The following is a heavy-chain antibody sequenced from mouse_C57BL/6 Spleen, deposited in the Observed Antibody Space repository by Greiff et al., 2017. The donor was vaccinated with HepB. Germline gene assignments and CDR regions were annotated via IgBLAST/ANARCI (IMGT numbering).Heavy chain of an antibody. CDR3: ARSNWDVGYFDV. CDR2: IYPGDGDT. D-gene: IGHD4-1*01. V-gene: IGHV1-82*01. CDR1: GYAFSSSW. J-gene: IGHJ1*03. Sequence: VQVVESGPELVKPGASVKISCKASGYAFSSSWMNWVKQRPGKGLEWIGRIYPGDGDTNYNGKFKGKATLTADKSSSTAYMQLSSLTSEDSAVYFCARSNWDVGYFDVWGTGTTVTVSS.